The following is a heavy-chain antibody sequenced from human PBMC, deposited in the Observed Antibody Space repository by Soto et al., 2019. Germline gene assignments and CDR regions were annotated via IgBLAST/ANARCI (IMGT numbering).Heavy chain of an antibody. V-gene: IGHV3-30*18. Sequence: QVQLVESGGGVVQPGRSLRLSCAASGFSLNDYGMHWVRQPPGKGLEWVADISYDGRNKYYTDSVRGRFTISRDISTGTLYLQMNSLRPEDTAVYYCAQSNRGAYDTPDFWGQGTPVTVS. J-gene: IGHJ4*02. CDR1: GFSLNDYG. CDR3: AQSNRGAYDTPDF. CDR2: ISYDGRNK. D-gene: IGHD3-22*01.